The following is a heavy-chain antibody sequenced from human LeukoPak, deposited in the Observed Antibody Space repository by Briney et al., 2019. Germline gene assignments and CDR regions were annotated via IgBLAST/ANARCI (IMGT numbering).Heavy chain of an antibody. J-gene: IGHJ4*02. Sequence: GASVKVSCKASGYTFTGYYMHWVRQAPGQGLEWMGWINPNSGGTNYAQKFQGRVTMTRDTSISTAYMELSRLRSDDTAVYYCARGILGGRYGSGSPLGYWGQGTLVTVSS. D-gene: IGHD3-10*01. V-gene: IGHV1-2*02. CDR3: ARGILGGRYGSGSPLGY. CDR1: GYTFTGYY. CDR2: INPNSGGT.